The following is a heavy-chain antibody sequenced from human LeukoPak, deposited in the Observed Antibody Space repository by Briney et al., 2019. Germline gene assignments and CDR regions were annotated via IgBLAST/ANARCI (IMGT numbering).Heavy chain of an antibody. CDR2: ILYDGSNE. V-gene: IGHV3-30*18. D-gene: IGHD3-22*01. CDR3: AKDGTGGYYYLDY. Sequence: GGSLRLSCAASGFTFSSHGMHWFRQAPGMGLEWVALILYDGSNEYYADSVQGRFTISRDSSRNTLYLQLNGLRAEDTAVYYCAKDGTGGYYYLDYWGQGTLVTVSS. CDR1: GFTFSSHG. J-gene: IGHJ4*02.